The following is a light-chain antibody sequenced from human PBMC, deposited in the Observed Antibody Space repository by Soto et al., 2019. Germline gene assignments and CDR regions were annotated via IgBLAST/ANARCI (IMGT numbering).Light chain of an antibody. CDR1: SSDIGGYNY. CDR2: EVS. CDR3: SSYAGSNKVV. Sequence: QSVLTQPPSASGSPGQSVTISCTGTSSDIGGYNYVSWYQQHPGKAPKLIIYEVSKRPSGVPDRFSGSKSGNTASLTVSGLQAEDEADYYCSSYAGSNKVVFCGGTKLTVL. J-gene: IGLJ2*01. V-gene: IGLV2-8*01.